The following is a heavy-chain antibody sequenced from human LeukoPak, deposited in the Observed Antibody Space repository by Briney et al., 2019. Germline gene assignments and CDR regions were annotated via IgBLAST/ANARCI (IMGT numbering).Heavy chain of an antibody. Sequence: GGSLRLSCAASGFTFSTYGMHWVRQAPGKGLEWVAVISYDGSNKYYADSVKGRFTISRDNSKNTLYLQMNTLRVEDTAVYYCTRDLMDYDVSTGLHHYYMDVWGQGTTVTVSS. CDR2: ISYDGSNK. CDR3: TRDLMDYDVSTGLHHYYMDV. CDR1: GFTFSTYG. J-gene: IGHJ6*02. D-gene: IGHD3-9*01. V-gene: IGHV3-30*03.